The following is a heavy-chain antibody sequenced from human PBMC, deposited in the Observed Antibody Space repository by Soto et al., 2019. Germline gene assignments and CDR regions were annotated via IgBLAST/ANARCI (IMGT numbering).Heavy chain of an antibody. CDR2: IYYSGST. V-gene: IGHV4-59*08. CDR1: GGSISSYY. D-gene: IGHD3-10*01. CDR3: ARLRYGSGSYYNEYYMDV. J-gene: IGHJ6*03. Sequence: SETLSLTCTVSGGSISSYYWSWIRQPPGKGLEWIGYIYYSGSTNYNPSLKSRVTISVDTSKNQFSLKLSSVTAADTAVYYCARLRYGSGSYYNEYYMDVWGKGTTVTVS.